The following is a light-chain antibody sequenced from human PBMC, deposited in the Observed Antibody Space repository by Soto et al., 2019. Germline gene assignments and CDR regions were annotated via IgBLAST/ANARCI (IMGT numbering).Light chain of an antibody. V-gene: IGLV2-14*01. CDR1: SSEVGGYNY. CDR2: DVS. CDR3: SSYTSSSTLV. J-gene: IGLJ2*01. Sequence: QSALTQPASVSGSPGQSITISCTGTSSEVGGYNYVSWYQQHPGKAPKLMIYDVSNRPSGVSNRFSCSKSGNTASLTISGLQAEDEADYYCSSYTSSSTLVFGGGTKLTVL.